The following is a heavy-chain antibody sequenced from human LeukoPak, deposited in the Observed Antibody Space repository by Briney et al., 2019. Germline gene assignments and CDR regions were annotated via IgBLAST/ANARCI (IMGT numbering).Heavy chain of an antibody. J-gene: IGHJ4*02. Sequence: GGSLRLSCAASGFIFSSHGMHWVRQAPGKGLEWVAVISYDGSNEYYADSVKGRFVISRDNSKNTLFLQMNSLRAEDTAVYYCARDYGGDAGLDSWGQGTLVTVSS. D-gene: IGHD4-23*01. V-gene: IGHV3-30*03. CDR1: GFIFSSHG. CDR2: ISYDGSNE. CDR3: ARDYGGDAGLDS.